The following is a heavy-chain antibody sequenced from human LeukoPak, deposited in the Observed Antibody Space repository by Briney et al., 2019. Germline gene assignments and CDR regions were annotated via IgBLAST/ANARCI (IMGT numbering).Heavy chain of an antibody. D-gene: IGHD3-22*01. J-gene: IGHJ4*02. CDR2: IKQDGSEK. CDR3: ARDWLDYYFDY. CDR1: GFTFSSYR. Sequence: PGGSLRLSCAASGFTFSSYRMSWLRQAPGKGLEGVANIKQDGSEKYYVDSVKGRFTISRDNAKNSLYLQMNSLRAEDTAVYYCARDWLDYYFDYWGQGTLVTVSS. V-gene: IGHV3-7*03.